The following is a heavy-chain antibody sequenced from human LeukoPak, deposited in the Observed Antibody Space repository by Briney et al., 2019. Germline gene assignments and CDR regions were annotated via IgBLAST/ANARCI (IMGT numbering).Heavy chain of an antibody. CDR2: ISSSSSYI. J-gene: IGHJ5*02. V-gene: IGHV3-21*01. Sequence: GGSLRLSCAASGFTFSSYSMNWVRQAPGKGLEWVSSISSSSSYIYYADSVEGRFTISRDNAKNSLYLQMNSLRAEDTAVYYCARDQEGSWFDPWGQGTLVTVSS. CDR1: GFTFSSYS. CDR3: ARDQEGSWFDP.